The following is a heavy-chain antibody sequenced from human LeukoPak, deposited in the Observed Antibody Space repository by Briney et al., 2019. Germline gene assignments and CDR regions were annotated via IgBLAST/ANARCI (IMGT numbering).Heavy chain of an antibody. D-gene: IGHD6-6*01. V-gene: IGHV4-39*02. CDR1: GGSVSTTTSY. J-gene: IGHJ5*02. CDR3: APYSSSSLGYNWFDP. Sequence: SETLSLTCTVSGGSVSTTTSYWDWIRRPPGKGLEWIGSVHYTGSTYYNLSLKSRVTISVDTSENHFSLRLSSVTAADTAVYYCAPYSSSSLGYNWFDPWGQGTLVTVSS. CDR2: VHYTGST.